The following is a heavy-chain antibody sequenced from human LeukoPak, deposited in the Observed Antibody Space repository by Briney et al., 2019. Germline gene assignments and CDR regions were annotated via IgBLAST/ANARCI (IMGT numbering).Heavy chain of an antibody. CDR3: ARDRVSSGWSPAFDY. CDR2: INPSGGST. CDR1: GYTFTGYY. Sequence: GPVKVSCKASGYTFTGYYMHWVRQAPGQGLEWMGIINPSGGSTSYAQKFQGRVTMTRDMSTSTVYMELSSLRSEDTAVYYCARDRVSSGWSPAFDYWGQGTLVTVSS. J-gene: IGHJ4*02. V-gene: IGHV1-46*01. D-gene: IGHD6-19*01.